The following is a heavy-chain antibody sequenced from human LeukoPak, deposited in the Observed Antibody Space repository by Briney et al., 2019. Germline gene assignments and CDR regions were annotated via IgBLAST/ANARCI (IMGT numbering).Heavy chain of an antibody. CDR3: AREGTAGRNYYGMDV. V-gene: IGHV3-48*03. CDR1: GFTFSSYE. D-gene: IGHD6-19*01. J-gene: IGHJ6*02. Sequence: PGGSLRLSCAASGFTFSSYEMNWVRQAPGKGLEWVSYISSSGSTIYCADSVKGRFTISRDNGKNSLYLQMNSLRAEDTAVYYCAREGTAGRNYYGMDVWGQGTTVTVSS. CDR2: ISSSGSTI.